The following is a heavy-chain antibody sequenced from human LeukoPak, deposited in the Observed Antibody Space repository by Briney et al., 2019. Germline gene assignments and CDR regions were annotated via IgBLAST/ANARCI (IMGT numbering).Heavy chain of an antibody. J-gene: IGHJ4*02. CDR3: TTAPAGGLDFDY. CDR1: GGSFSGYY. CDR2: IKGKADGGTT. D-gene: IGHD3-16*01. V-gene: IGHV3-15*01. Sequence: ETLSLTCAVYGGSFSGYYWSWIRQAPGKGLEWVGRIKGKADGGTTEYAAPLKGRFIISRDDSKNTLYLQMKSLKTEDTAVYYCTTAPAGGLDFDYWGQGTLVTVSS.